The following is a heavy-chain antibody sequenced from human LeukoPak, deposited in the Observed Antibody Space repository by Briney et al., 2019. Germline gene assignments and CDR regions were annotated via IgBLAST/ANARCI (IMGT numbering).Heavy chain of an antibody. CDR3: ARDRLNMVRGVINRAFDI. CDR1: GGSINNYY. Sequence: SETLSLSCTVSGGSINNYYWIWIRQPPGKGLECIGYIYFSGSTNYNPSLKSRVTISVDTSNNQFSLKLSSVTAADTAVYYCARDRLNMVRGVINRAFDIWGQGTMVTVAS. D-gene: IGHD3-10*01. CDR2: IYFSGST. V-gene: IGHV4-59*01. J-gene: IGHJ3*02.